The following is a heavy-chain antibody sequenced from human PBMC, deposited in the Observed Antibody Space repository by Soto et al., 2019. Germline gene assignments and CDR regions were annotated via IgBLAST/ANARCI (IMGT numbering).Heavy chain of an antibody. CDR1: GGSISSYY. Sequence: QVQLQESGPGLVKPSETLSLTCTVSGGSISSYYWSWIRQPPGKGLEWIGYIYYSGSTNYNPSLLSRSPSTVDKTKHQFSLKLSSVTAADTAVYYCARDRSRRWSQSYYYYGMDVWGQGTTVTVSS. D-gene: IGHD6-13*01. J-gene: IGHJ6*02. CDR3: ARDRSRRWSQSYYYYGMDV. V-gene: IGHV4-59*01. CDR2: IYYSGST.